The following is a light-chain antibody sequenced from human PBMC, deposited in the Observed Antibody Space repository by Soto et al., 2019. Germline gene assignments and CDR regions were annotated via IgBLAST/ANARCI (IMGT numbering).Light chain of an antibody. CDR3: QQYGRSPT. J-gene: IGKJ2*01. CDR1: QTVSDNF. CDR2: GAS. V-gene: IGKV3-20*01. Sequence: EIVLTQSPGTLSLSPGERATLSCRASQTVSDNFLAWYLQKPGQAPRLLIYGASSRATGIPDRFSGSGSGTEFTLTISRLEPEDSAVYYCQQYGRSPTFGQGTKLEIK.